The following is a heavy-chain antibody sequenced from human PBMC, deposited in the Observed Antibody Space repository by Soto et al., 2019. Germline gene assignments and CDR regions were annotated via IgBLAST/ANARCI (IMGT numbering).Heavy chain of an antibody. CDR3: AKDHVFGVVHNWFDP. CDR1: ISTFRNYA. V-gene: IGHV3-23*01. CDR2: ITDSGDRT. J-gene: IGHJ5*02. D-gene: IGHD3-3*01. Sequence: AGGALRLSCAASISTFRNYAMTWVRQAPGKGLEWVSSITDSGDRTYYAQSVKGRFTTSRDNSKNTLYLEMNSLRAEDTAVYYCAKDHVFGVVHNWFDPWGQGTLVTVSS.